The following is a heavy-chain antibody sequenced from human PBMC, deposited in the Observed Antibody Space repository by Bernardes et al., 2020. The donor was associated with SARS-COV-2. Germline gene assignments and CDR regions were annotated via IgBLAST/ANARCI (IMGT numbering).Heavy chain of an antibody. CDR2: IRGTSGII. V-gene: IGHV3-48*02. D-gene: IGHD5-18*01. CDR1: GFTFSSFS. Sequence: GRSLRLWCAASGFTFSSFSMNWVRQAPGKGLEWVSYIRGTSGIIYYADSVKGRFTISRDNAKNSLYLQMNSLRDEDTAVYYCARARGYTSGPPNWFDPWGQGTLVTVSS. J-gene: IGHJ5*02. CDR3: ARARGYTSGPPNWFDP.